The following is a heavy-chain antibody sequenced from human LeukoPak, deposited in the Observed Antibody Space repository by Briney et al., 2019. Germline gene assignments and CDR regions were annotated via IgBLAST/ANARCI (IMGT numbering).Heavy chain of an antibody. V-gene: IGHV4-34*01. D-gene: IGHD3-10*01. Sequence: KPSETLSLTCAVYGGSFSGYYWSWIRQPPGQGLEWIGEVGHSGTTNYNPSLKSRVTISVDTSKNQFSLKLTSVTAADTAVYYCARELISSRAAFDTWGQGTVVTVSS. J-gene: IGHJ3*02. CDR3: ARELISSRAAFDT. CDR1: GGSFSGYY. CDR2: VGHSGTT.